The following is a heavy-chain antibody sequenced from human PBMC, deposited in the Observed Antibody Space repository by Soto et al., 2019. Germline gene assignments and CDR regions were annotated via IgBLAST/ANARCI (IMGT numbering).Heavy chain of an antibody. CDR3: ARDRRGYYYMDL. J-gene: IGHJ6*03. CDR1: SGSSSSSNW. V-gene: IGHV4-4*02. CDR2: IYHSGST. Sequence: QVQLQESGPGLVKPSATMSLTCAVSSGSSSSSNWWRWVRQPPGKGLEWIGEIYHSGSTNYNPSLKSRVTISVDKSNNNCSVKLSSVTPGDPAVYYCARDRRGYYYMDLWFKGTTVTVS. D-gene: IGHD5-12*01.